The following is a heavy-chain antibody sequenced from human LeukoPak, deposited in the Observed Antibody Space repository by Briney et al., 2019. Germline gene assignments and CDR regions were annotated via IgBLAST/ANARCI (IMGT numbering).Heavy chain of an antibody. Sequence: PSETLSLTCTVSGGSISSYYWSWIRQPAGKGLEWIGRIYTSGSTNYNPSLKSRVTMSVDTSKNQFSLKLSSVTAADTAVYYCAGGSSSYYLVAFDIWGQGTMVTVSS. J-gene: IGHJ3*02. CDR3: AGGSSSYYLVAFDI. CDR2: IYTSGST. D-gene: IGHD6-13*01. CDR1: GGSISSYY. V-gene: IGHV4-4*07.